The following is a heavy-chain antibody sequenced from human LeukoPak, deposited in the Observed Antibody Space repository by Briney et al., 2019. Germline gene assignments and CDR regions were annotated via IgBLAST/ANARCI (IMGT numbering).Heavy chain of an antibody. CDR3: ARSCCSYYDSSGDYYFDY. J-gene: IGHJ4*02. D-gene: IGHD3-22*01. CDR2: IIPIFGTA. V-gene: IGHV1-69*13. CDR1: GGTFSSYA. Sequence: SVKVSCKASGGTFSSYAIGWVRQAPGQGLEWMGGIIPIFGTANYAQKFQGRVTITADESTSTAYMELSSLRSEDTVVYYCARSCCSYYDSSGDYYFDYWGQGTLVTVSS.